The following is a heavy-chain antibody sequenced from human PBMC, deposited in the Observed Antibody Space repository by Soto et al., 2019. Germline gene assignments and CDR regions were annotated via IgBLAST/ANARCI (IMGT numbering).Heavy chain of an antibody. Sequence: ASVNVSCKASGYTFTGYYMHWVRQAPGQGLEWMGWINPNSGGTNYAQKFQGRVTMTRDTSISTAYMELSRLRSDDTAVYYCARGFDYGARNAFDIWGQGTMVTVSS. CDR2: INPNSGGT. CDR3: ARGFDYGARNAFDI. J-gene: IGHJ3*02. V-gene: IGHV1-2*02. D-gene: IGHD4-17*01. CDR1: GYTFTGYY.